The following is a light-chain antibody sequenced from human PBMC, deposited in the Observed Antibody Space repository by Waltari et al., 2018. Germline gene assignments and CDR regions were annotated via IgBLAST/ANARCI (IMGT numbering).Light chain of an antibody. V-gene: IGKV1-39*01. J-gene: IGKJ5*01. CDR2: AAS. CDR1: QTISSY. CDR3: QQSYNSPIT. Sequence: DIQMTQSPSSLSASVGDRVNMTCRASQTISSYLIWYRQKPGKPPNLLIYAASNLHTWVPSRFSGSRSGTDFTLTISEIQPDDFATYYCQQSYNSPITFGQGTRLEIQ.